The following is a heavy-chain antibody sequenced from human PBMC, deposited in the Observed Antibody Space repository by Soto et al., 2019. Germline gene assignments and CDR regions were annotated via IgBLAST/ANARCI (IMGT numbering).Heavy chain of an antibody. CDR3: ARVRYCDSSTCYRLHYYYYYSMDV. Sequence: QVQLVQSGAEVKKPGASVKVSCKPSGYTFTSYDINWVRQATGQWLEWKGWMNPNSGNTDYAQKFQGRVTLTRNTSLNTAYMELSSLRSEDTAVYYCARVRYCDSSTCYRLHYYYYYSMDVWGQGTTVTVS. V-gene: IGHV1-8*01. CDR1: GYTFTSYD. J-gene: IGHJ6*02. CDR2: MNPNSGNT. D-gene: IGHD2-2*02.